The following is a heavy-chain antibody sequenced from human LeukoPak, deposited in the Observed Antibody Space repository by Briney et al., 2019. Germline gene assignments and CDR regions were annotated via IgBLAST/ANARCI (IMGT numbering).Heavy chain of an antibody. CDR1: GFTFSNLW. D-gene: IGHD5-24*01. Sequence: GGSLKLSCATSGFTFSNLWMSWVRQAPGKGLEWVANIKQDGSEKYYVDSVKGRFTISRDNAKNSLYLQMNSLRAEDTAVYYCANGDGFDYWGQGTLVTVSS. J-gene: IGHJ4*02. CDR2: IKQDGSEK. V-gene: IGHV3-7*01. CDR3: ANGDGFDY.